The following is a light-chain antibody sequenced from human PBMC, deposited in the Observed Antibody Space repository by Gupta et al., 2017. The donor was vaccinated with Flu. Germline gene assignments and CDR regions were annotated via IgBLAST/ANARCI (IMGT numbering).Light chain of an antibody. CDR1: QSISTW. J-gene: IGKJ2*01. V-gene: IGKV1-5*03. CDR2: KAS. Sequence: PQSPSTPSSSIGDRVTITCRATQSISTWLHWYQQKPGKAPKLLIFKASTVESGVPSRFTGSGSGTEFTLTISSLQPEDFATYFCLQDTSYPSTFGQGTKVEIK. CDR3: LQDTSYPST.